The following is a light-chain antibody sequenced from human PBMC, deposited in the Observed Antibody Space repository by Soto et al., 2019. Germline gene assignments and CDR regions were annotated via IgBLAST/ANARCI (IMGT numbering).Light chain of an antibody. CDR3: STWDDSLSALVV. Sequence: QSVLTQPPSASGTPGQRDTMSCSGSSSNIGSNTVNWYQQLPGTAPKLLIYSNNQRPSGVPDRFSGSKSGTSASLAISWLLSEDEADYYCSTWDDSLSALVVFGGGTKLTVL. CDR1: SSNIGSNT. V-gene: IGLV1-44*01. CDR2: SNN. J-gene: IGLJ2*01.